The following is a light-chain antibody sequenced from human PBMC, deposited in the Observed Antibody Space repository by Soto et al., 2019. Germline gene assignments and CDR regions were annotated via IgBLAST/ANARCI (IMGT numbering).Light chain of an antibody. CDR3: QQTYSTPSTWT. V-gene: IGKV1-39*01. Sequence: DIQMTQSPSSLSASVGDRVTITCRASQTISSYLNWYQQTPGGAPKLLIYAASSLQGGVPSRFSGSGSGTDFTLTISSLQPEDFATFYCQQTYSTPSTWTFGQGTKVEIK. CDR1: QTISSY. CDR2: AAS. J-gene: IGKJ1*01.